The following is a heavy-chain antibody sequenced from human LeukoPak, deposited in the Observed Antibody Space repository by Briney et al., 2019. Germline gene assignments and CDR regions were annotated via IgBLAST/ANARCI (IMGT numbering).Heavy chain of an antibody. Sequence: SETLSLTCTVSGGSISSSDYYWGWIRQPPGKGLEWIGSIYYGGSTYYNPSLKSRVTISVDTSMNQFSLKLSFVTTADTAVYYCSRALGYCSGGSCTRGYNWFDPWGQGTLVTVPS. CDR3: SRALGYCSGGSCTRGYNWFDP. J-gene: IGHJ5*02. D-gene: IGHD2-15*01. V-gene: IGHV4-39*01. CDR1: GGSISSSDYY. CDR2: IYYGGST.